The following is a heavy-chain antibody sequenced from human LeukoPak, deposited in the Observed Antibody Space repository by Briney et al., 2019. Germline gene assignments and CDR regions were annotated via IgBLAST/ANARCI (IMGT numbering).Heavy chain of an antibody. Sequence: SETLSLTCTVSGASIRSSCWSWIRQPPGKGLEWIGCIYYTGSTNYNPSLKSRVTTSLDTSKNQFSLKLTSVTAADTAMYFCARDVVVVPAGRRYFDLWGRGTLVTVSS. V-gene: IGHV4-59*01. D-gene: IGHD2-2*01. CDR3: ARDVVVVPAGRRYFDL. CDR2: IYYTGST. J-gene: IGHJ2*01. CDR1: GASIRSSC.